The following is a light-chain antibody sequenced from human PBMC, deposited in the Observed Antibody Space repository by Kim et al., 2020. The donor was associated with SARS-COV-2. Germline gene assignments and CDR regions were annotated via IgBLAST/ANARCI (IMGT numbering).Light chain of an antibody. V-gene: IGLV2-8*01. Sequence: GQSVTISCTGTSNDVGAYKYVSWYQQHPGKAPKLMIYEVTKRPSGVPDRFSGSKSGNTASLTVSGLQAEDEAGYYCSSYAGSNNLVFGGGTQLTVL. J-gene: IGLJ3*02. CDR3: SSYAGSNNLV. CDR2: EVT. CDR1: SNDVGAYKY.